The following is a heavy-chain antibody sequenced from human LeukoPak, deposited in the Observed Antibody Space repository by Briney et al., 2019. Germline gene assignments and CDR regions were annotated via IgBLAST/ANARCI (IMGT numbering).Heavy chain of an antibody. CDR3: ARGDSSGYYWTRY. V-gene: IGHV3-21*01. Sequence: GGSLRLSCAASGFTFSSYSMNWVRQAPGKGLEWVSSISSSSSYIYYADSVKGRFTISRDNAKNSLYLQMNSLRAEDTAVYYCARGDSSGYYWTRYWGQGTLVTVSS. CDR1: GFTFSSYS. J-gene: IGHJ4*02. CDR2: ISSSSSYI. D-gene: IGHD3-22*01.